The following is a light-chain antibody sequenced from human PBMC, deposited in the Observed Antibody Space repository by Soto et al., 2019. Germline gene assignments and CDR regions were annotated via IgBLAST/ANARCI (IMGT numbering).Light chain of an antibody. CDR3: AAWNDSLSAFYV. CDR2: RNN. CDR1: SSNIGSNY. V-gene: IGLV1-47*01. Sequence: QSVLTQPPSASGTPGQRVTISCSGSSSNIGSNYVYWYQQLPGTAPKLLIYRNNQRPSGVPDRFSGSKSGTSPSLAISGLRPEDEADYYCAAWNDSLSAFYVFGTGTKVTVL. J-gene: IGLJ1*01.